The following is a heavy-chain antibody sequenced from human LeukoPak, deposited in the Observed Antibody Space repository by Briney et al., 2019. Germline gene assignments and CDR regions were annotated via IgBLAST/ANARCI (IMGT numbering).Heavy chain of an antibody. D-gene: IGHD3-22*01. J-gene: IGHJ4*02. V-gene: IGHV3-30-3*01. CDR3: ARHRGPSLYSSGYFDY. CDR1: GFIFSSYT. CDR2: ISYDGSNK. Sequence: GRSLRLSCAASGFIFSSYTMHWVRQAPGKGLEWVAVISYDGSNKYYADSVRGRFTISRDNSKNTLSLQMNSLRAEDTAVYYCARHRGPSLYSSGYFDYWGQGTLVTVSS.